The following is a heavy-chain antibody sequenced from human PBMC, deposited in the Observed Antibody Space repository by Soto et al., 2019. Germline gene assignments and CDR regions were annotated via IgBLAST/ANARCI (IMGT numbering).Heavy chain of an antibody. V-gene: IGHV3-21*01. CDR1: GFTFNTYS. D-gene: IGHD3-3*01. Sequence: PGGSLRLSCAASGFTFNTYSMIWVRRAPGKGLEWVSFISSWSNYIYYADSVKGRFTISRDNAKNSLYLQMNSLRAEDTAVYYCARDQPVKVAIFGVPRSAFDIWGQGTMVTVS. CDR3: ARDQPVKVAIFGVPRSAFDI. CDR2: ISSWSNYI. J-gene: IGHJ3*02.